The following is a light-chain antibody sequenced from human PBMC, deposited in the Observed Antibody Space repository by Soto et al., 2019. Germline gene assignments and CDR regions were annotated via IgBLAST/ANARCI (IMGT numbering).Light chain of an antibody. CDR2: EVN. Sequence: QSALTQPAAVSGSPGQSITISCTGTSSDVGGFRYFSWFQQHPGKAPKLLIYEVNNRPSGVSHRFSGSKSGNTASLTICGLQAEDEAEYYCSSYTSIRPYVFGAGTKVTVL. CDR3: SSYTSIRPYV. J-gene: IGLJ1*01. CDR1: SSDVGGFRY. V-gene: IGLV2-14*01.